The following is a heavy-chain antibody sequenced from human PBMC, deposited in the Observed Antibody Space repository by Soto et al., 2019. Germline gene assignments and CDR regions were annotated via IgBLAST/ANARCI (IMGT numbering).Heavy chain of an antibody. CDR1: GGSISSSNW. Sequence: XETLSLTCAVSGGSISSSNWWSWVRQPPVKGLEWIGEIYHSGSTSYNPSLKSRVTISVDESKNQFSLKLSSVTAADTAVYYCARAFIVVVPAAIESWFDHWGQGTLVTVSS. CDR3: ARAFIVVVPAAIESWFDH. J-gene: IGHJ5*02. D-gene: IGHD2-2*01. CDR2: IYHSGST. V-gene: IGHV4-4*02.